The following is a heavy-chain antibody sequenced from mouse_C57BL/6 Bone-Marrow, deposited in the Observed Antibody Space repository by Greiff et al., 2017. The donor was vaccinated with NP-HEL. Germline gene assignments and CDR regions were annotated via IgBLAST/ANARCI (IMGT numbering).Heavy chain of an antibody. CDR2: IYPRSGNT. V-gene: IGHV1-81*01. CDR1: GYTFTSYG. CDR3: ARGDDYDYAMDY. Sequence: QVQLQQSGAELARPGASVKLSCKASGYTFTSYGISWVKQRTGQGLEWIGEIYPRSGNTYYNEKFKGKATLTADKSSSTAYMELRSLTSEDSAVYFCARGDDYDYAMDYWGQGTSVTVSS. J-gene: IGHJ4*01. D-gene: IGHD2-4*01.